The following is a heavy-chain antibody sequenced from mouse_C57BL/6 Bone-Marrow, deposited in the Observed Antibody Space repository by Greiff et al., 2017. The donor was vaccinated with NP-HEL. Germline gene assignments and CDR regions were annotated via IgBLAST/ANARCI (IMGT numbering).Heavy chain of an antibody. D-gene: IGHD2-12*01. CDR2: IRLKSDNYAT. J-gene: IGHJ3*01. CDR1: GFTFSNYW. Sequence: EVQLQESGGGLVQPGGSMKLSCVASGFTFSNYWMNWVRQSPEQGLEWVAQIRLKSDNYATNYAESVKGRFTISRDDSKSSVYLQMLNLMADDTGIYYCTGDPYSSWGSWFAYWGQGTLVTVSA. CDR3: TGDPYSSWGSWFAY. V-gene: IGHV6-3*01.